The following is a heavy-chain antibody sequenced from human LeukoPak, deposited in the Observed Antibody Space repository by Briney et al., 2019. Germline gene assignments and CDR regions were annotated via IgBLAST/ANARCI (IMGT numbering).Heavy chain of an antibody. V-gene: IGHV3-30-3*01. CDR1: GFTFSSYA. J-gene: IGHJ3*02. Sequence: GGSLRLSCAASGFTFSSYAMHGVRQAPGKGLVGVAVISYDGSNKYYADSVKGRFTISRDNSKNTLYLQMNSLRAEDTAVYYCARENDILTGYYIGGDAFDIWGQGTMVTVSS. D-gene: IGHD3-9*01. CDR2: ISYDGSNK. CDR3: ARENDILTGYYIGGDAFDI.